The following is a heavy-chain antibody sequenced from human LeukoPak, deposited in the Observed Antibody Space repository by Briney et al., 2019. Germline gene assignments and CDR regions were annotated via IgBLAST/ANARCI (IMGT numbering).Heavy chain of an antibody. CDR1: GYSISSGYY. CDR3: ARQYSYYVHFAY. V-gene: IGHV4-38-2*01. Sequence: SEALSLTCAVSGYSISSGYYWGWIRQPPGKGLEWIGSIYHSGSTYYNPSLKSRVTMSVDTSKNQFSLRLSSVTAADTAVYYCARQYSYYVHFAYWGQGTLVTVSS. J-gene: IGHJ4*02. CDR2: IYHSGST. D-gene: IGHD4-11*01.